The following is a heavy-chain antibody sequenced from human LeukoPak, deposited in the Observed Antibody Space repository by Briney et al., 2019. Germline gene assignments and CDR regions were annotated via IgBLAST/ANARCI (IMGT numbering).Heavy chain of an antibody. D-gene: IGHD6-13*01. CDR3: ARYSSRGNYFDY. CDR2: ISVSSSYI. Sequence: GGSLRLSCAASGFTFSSYSMNWVRQAPGKGLEWVSSISVSSSYIYYADSVKGRFTISKDNAKNSLYLQMNSLRAEDTAVYYCARYSSRGNYFDYWGQGTLVTVSS. J-gene: IGHJ4*02. CDR1: GFTFSSYS. V-gene: IGHV3-21*01.